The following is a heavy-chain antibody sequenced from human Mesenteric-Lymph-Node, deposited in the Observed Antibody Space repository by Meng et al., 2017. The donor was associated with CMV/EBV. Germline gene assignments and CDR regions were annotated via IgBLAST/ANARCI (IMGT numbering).Heavy chain of an antibody. J-gene: IGHJ5*02. CDR3: ARRYDFWSGSYSAANWFDP. Sequence: GGSLRLSCAASGFTFSSHWMSWVRQAPGKGLEWVANIKQDGSEKYYVDSVKGRFTISRDNAKNSLYLQMNSLRAEDTAVYYCARRYDFWSGSYSAANWFDPWGQGTLVTVSS. V-gene: IGHV3-7*01. CDR1: GFTFSSHW. D-gene: IGHD3-3*01. CDR2: IKQDGSEK.